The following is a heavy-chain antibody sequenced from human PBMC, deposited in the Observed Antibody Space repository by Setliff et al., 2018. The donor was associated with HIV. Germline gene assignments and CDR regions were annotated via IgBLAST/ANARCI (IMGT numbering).Heavy chain of an antibody. CDR1: GFTFSIHA. CDR3: AKGSGKITIYYYYMDV. D-gene: IGHD3-3*01. J-gene: IGHJ6*03. V-gene: IGHV3-23*01. Sequence: GGSLRLSCAASGFTFSIHAMSWVRQAPGKGLEWVSAISGSGGNTYYADSVKGRFTVSRDNSKNTLYLQMNSLRAEDTAVYYCAKGSGKITIYYYYMDVWGKGTTVTVSS. CDR2: ISGSGGNT.